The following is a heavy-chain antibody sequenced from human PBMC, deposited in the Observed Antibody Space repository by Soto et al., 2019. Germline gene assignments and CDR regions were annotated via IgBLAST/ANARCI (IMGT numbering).Heavy chain of an antibody. CDR1: GYRFTSYW. J-gene: IGHJ4*02. Sequence: GESLKISCQGSGYRFTSYWVVWVRQMPGRGLECMGIIYPGDSDTRYSPSLEGQVTISADNSINTAYLEWSSLKASDTGIYYCARPTPFGSGYGFFDFWGQGTLVTVSS. V-gene: IGHV5-51*01. CDR2: IYPGDSDT. D-gene: IGHD4-17*01. CDR3: ARPTPFGSGYGFFDF.